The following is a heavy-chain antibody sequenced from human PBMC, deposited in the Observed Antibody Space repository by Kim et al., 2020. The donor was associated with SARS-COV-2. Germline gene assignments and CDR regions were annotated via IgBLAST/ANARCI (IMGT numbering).Heavy chain of an antibody. Sequence: SETLSLTCTVSGGSISSSSYYWGWIRQPPGKGLEWIGSIYYSGSTYYNPSLKSRVTISVDTSKNQFSLKLSSVTAADTAVYYCARQGYYDSSGYPTNWFDPWGQGTLVTVSS. J-gene: IGHJ5*02. D-gene: IGHD3-22*01. CDR3: ARQGYYDSSGYPTNWFDP. V-gene: IGHV4-39*01. CDR1: GGSISSSSYY. CDR2: IYYSGST.